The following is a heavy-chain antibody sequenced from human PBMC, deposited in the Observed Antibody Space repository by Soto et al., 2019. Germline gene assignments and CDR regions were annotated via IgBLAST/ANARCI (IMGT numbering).Heavy chain of an antibody. CDR1: GGSISSYY. CDR2: IYYSGST. V-gene: IGHV4-59*01. CDR3: ARVGVEMATITWTYYFDY. Sequence: PSETLSLTCTVSGGSISSYYWSWIRQPPGKGLEWIGYIYYSGSTNYNPSLKSRVTISVDTSKNQFSLKLSSVTAADTAVYYCARVGVEMATITWTYYFDYWGQGTLVTVSS. D-gene: IGHD5-12*01. J-gene: IGHJ4*02.